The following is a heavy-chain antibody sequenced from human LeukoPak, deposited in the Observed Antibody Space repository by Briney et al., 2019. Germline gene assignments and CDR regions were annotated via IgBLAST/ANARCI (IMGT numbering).Heavy chain of an antibody. J-gene: IGHJ3*02. CDR1: GGSISRSDYY. CDR3: ASNRYDFWSGYYTPDAFDI. V-gene: IGHV4-61*08. D-gene: IGHD3-3*01. CDR2: IYYSGST. Sequence: SQTLSLTCSVSGGSISRSDYYWSWIRQPPGTGLEWIGYIYYSGSTNYNPSLKSRVTISVDTSKNQFSLKLSSVTAADTAVYYCASNRYDFWSGYYTPDAFDIWGQGTMVTVSS.